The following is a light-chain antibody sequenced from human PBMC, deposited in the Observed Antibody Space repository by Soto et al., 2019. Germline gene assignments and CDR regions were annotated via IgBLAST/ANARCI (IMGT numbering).Light chain of an antibody. V-gene: IGKV1-39*01. J-gene: IGKJ3*01. CDR1: QNISNY. CDR3: QQSYSTPFT. Sequence: DIQMTQSPSSLSASVGDRVTITCRASQNISNYLNWYQQKPGKAPKLLIYAASNLQSGVPSRLSGSGSGTDFTLTISSVQPEDFATYYCQQSYSTPFTFGPGTKVDIK. CDR2: AAS.